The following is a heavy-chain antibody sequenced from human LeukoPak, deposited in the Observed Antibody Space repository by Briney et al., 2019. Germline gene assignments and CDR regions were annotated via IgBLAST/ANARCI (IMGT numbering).Heavy chain of an antibody. CDR1: GFTFSNAW. J-gene: IGHJ4*02. V-gene: IGHV3-15*01. CDR2: IKSKTDGGTT. D-gene: IGHD2-2*02. CDR3: TTDPAAIILGY. Sequence: PGGSLRLSCAASGFTFSNAWMSWVRQAPGMGLEWVGRIKSKTDGGTTDYAAPVKGRFTISRDDSKNTLYLQMNSLKTEDTAVYYCTTDPAAIILGYWGQGTLVTVSS.